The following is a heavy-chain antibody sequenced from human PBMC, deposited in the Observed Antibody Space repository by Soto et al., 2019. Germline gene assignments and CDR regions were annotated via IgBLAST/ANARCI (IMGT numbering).Heavy chain of an antibody. CDR3: ARDRAAAGSRAFDI. D-gene: IGHD6-13*01. CDR2: ISAYNGNT. V-gene: IGHV1-18*01. CDR1: GYTFTSYG. J-gene: IGHJ3*02. Sequence: ASVKVSCKASGYTFTSYGISWVRQAPGQGLEWMGWISAYNGNTDYAQKLQGRVTMTTDTSTSTAYMELRSLSSDDTAMYYCARDRAAAGSRAFDIWGQGTMVTVSS.